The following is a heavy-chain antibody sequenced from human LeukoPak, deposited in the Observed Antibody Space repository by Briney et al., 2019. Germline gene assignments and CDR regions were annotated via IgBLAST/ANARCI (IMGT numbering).Heavy chain of an antibody. CDR3: ARGRSDYDFWSGYYVDY. D-gene: IGHD3-3*01. Sequence: PSETLSLTCTVSGDSISSYYWSWIRQPPGKGLEWIGYIYYSGSTDYNPSLKSRVTISVDTSKNQFSLKLSSVTAADTAVYYCARGRSDYDFWSGYYVDYWGQGTLVTVSS. V-gene: IGHV4-59*01. CDR2: IYYSGST. J-gene: IGHJ4*02. CDR1: GDSISSYY.